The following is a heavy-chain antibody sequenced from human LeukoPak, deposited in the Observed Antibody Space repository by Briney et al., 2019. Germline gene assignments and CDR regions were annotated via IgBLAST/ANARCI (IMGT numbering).Heavy chain of an antibody. V-gene: IGHV4-34*01. CDR2: INHSGST. CDR1: GFTFSSYA. Sequence: TGGSLRLSCAASGFTFSSYAMSWIRQPPGKGLEWIGEINHSGSTNYNPSLKSRVTISVDTSKNQFSLKLSSVTAADTAVYYCAREMQLGYCSSTSCYTRICDAFDIWGQGTMVTVSS. CDR3: AREMQLGYCSSTSCYTRICDAFDI. J-gene: IGHJ3*02. D-gene: IGHD2-2*02.